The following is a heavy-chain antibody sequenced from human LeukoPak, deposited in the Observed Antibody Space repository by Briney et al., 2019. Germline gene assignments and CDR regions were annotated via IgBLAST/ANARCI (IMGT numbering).Heavy chain of an antibody. CDR2: IWYDGSNN. V-gene: IGHV3-33*01. D-gene: IGHD6-6*01. Sequence: PGGSLRLSCAASGFTFSSYGMHWVRQAPGKGLEWVAVIWYDGSNNYYADSVKGRFTISRDNSKNTLYLQMNSLRAEDTAVYYCARDLSSSGYYGMDVWGQGTTVTVSS. CDR3: ARDLSSSGYYGMDV. J-gene: IGHJ6*02. CDR1: GFTFSSYG.